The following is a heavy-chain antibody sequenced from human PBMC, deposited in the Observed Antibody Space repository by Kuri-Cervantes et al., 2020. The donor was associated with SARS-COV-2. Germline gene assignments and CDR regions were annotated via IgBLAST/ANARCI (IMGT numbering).Heavy chain of an antibody. D-gene: IGHD1-1*01. CDR3: ARGDVQSGVGAFDI. J-gene: IGHJ3*02. Sequence: GESLKISCAASGFTFSSYDMHWVRQATGKGLEWVSAIGTAGDTYYPGSVKDRFTISRENAKNSLYLQMNSLRAGDTAVYYCARGDVQSGVGAFDIWGQGTMVTVSS. CDR1: GFTFSSYD. V-gene: IGHV3-13*04. CDR2: IGTAGDT.